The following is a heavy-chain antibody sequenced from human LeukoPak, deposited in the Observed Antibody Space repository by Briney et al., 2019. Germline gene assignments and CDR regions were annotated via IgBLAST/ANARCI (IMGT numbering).Heavy chain of an antibody. CDR2: IGGSGGST. CDR1: GFTFSSYA. CDR3: AKSRMGVVGANLDY. V-gene: IGHV3-23*01. J-gene: IGHJ4*02. D-gene: IGHD1-26*01. Sequence: GSLRLSCAASGFTFSSYAMSWVRQAPGKGLEWVSAIGGSGGSTYYADSVKGRFTISRDNSKNTLYLLMNSLRAEDTAIYYCAKSRMGVVGANLDYWGQGTLVTVSS.